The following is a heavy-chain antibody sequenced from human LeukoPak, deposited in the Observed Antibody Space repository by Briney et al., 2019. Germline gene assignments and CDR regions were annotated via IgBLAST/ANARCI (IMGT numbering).Heavy chain of an antibody. CDR1: GFTFSSYW. J-gene: IGHJ4*02. CDR2: INSDGSST. CDR3: ARDEGQYSYGFIDY. V-gene: IGHV3-74*01. Sequence: GSLRLSCAASGFTFSSYWMHWVRQAPGKGLVWVSRINSDGSSTSYADSVKGRFTISRDNSKNTLYLQMNSLRAEDTAVYYCARDEGQYSYGFIDYWGQGTLVTVSS. D-gene: IGHD5-18*01.